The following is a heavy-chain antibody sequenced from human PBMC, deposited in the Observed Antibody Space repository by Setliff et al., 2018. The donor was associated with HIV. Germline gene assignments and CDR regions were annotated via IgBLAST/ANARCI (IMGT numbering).Heavy chain of an antibody. CDR1: GGSISSYY. CDR3: ARGLSFYDPGGFDY. D-gene: IGHD3-22*01. Sequence: SETLSLTCTVSGGSISSYYWSWIRQPPGKGLEWIGYIYTSGSTNYNPSLRSRVTISVDTSKNQFSLKLSSVTAADTAVYYCARGLSFYDPGGFDYWGQGTLVTV. V-gene: IGHV4-4*09. J-gene: IGHJ4*02. CDR2: IYTSGST.